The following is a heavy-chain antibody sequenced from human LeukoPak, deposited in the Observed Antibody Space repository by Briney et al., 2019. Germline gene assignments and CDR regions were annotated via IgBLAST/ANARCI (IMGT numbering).Heavy chain of an antibody. J-gene: IGHJ4*02. CDR1: GFTFSSYG. D-gene: IGHD5-24*01. CDR3: ARDGVRDGLYFDR. Sequence: GGSLRLSCAASGFTFSSYGMSWVRQAPGKGLEWVSGISGSGGSKYYADSVKGRFTISRDNSKNTLYLQMNSLRDEDTAVYSCARDGVRDGLYFDRWGQGTLVTVSS. V-gene: IGHV3-23*01. CDR2: ISGSGGSK.